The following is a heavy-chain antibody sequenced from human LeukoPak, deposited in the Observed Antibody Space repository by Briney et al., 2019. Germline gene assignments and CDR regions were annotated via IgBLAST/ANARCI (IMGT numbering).Heavy chain of an antibody. V-gene: IGHV4-39*07. D-gene: IGHD3-10*01. Sequence: SETLSLTCTASGGSISSSSYYWGWIRQPPGKGLEWIGSIYYSGSTYYNPSLKSRVTISVDTFKNQFSLKLSSVTAADTAVYYCASYQYGSGSYDDAFDIWGQGTMVTVSS. CDR3: ASYQYGSGSYDDAFDI. CDR2: IYYSGST. CDR1: GGSISSSSYY. J-gene: IGHJ3*02.